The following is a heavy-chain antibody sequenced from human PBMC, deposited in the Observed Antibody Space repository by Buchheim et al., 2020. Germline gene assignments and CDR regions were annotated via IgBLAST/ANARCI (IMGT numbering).Heavy chain of an antibody. Sequence: EVQLLESGGALVQPGGSLRLSCAASGFSFSNYAMTWVRQAPGKGLEWVSAMSGSGRNTHYADSVKGRFTISRDNSKNTLHLQMNSLRAEDTAVYYCAKDRQLRFGAHEYWGQGTL. CDR1: GFSFSNYA. CDR2: MSGSGRNT. V-gene: IGHV3-23*01. CDR3: AKDRQLRFGAHEY. D-gene: IGHD3-10*01. J-gene: IGHJ4*02.